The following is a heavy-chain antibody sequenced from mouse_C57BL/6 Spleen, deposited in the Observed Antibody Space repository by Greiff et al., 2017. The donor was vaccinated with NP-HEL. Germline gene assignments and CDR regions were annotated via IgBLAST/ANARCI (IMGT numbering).Heavy chain of an antibody. CDR1: GYTFTDYY. J-gene: IGHJ1*03. CDR2: INPNNGGT. CDR3: ARKSYYGSSYGGYFDV. Sequence: EVQLQQSGPELVKPGASVKISCKASGYTFTDYYMNWVKQSHGKSLEWIGDINPNNGGTSYNQKFKGKATLTVDKSSSTAYMELRSLTSEDSAVYYWARKSYYGSSYGGYFDVWGTGTTVTVSS. D-gene: IGHD1-1*01. V-gene: IGHV1-26*01.